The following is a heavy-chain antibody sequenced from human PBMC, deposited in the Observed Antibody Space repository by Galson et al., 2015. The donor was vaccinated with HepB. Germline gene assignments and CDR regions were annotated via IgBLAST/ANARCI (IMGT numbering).Heavy chain of an antibody. Sequence: SETLSLTCTVSGASISSHYWSWIRQPPGKGLEWLGYIYNSGSTNYNPSLKSRVTMSVDTSKSQFSLKLTSMTAADTAVYYCARTEVNWTYVWLAPWGQGTLVTVSS. CDR2: IYNSGST. D-gene: IGHD1-7*01. V-gene: IGHV4-59*11. J-gene: IGHJ5*02. CDR1: GASISSHY. CDR3: ARTEVNWTYVWLAP.